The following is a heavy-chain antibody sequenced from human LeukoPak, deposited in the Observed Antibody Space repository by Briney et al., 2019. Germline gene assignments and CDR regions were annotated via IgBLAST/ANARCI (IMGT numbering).Heavy chain of an antibody. V-gene: IGHV3-53*01. J-gene: IGHJ3*02. Sequence: ETLSLTCTVSGGSISSYYWSWVRQAPGKGLEWVSVIYSGGSTYYADSVKGRFTISRENSKNTLYLQMNSLRAEDTAIYYCVREAGLAFDIWGQGTMVTVSS. CDR3: VREAGLAFDI. CDR2: IYSGGST. CDR1: GGSISSYY. D-gene: IGHD3-10*01.